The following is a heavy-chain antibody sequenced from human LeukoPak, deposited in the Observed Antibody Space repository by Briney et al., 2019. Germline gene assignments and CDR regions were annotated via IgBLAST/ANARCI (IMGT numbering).Heavy chain of an antibody. V-gene: IGHV3-30*14. J-gene: IGHJ4*02. CDR2: ISYDGSNK. Sequence: GGSLRLSCAASGFTFSSYAMHWVRQAPGKGLEWVAVISYDGSNKYYADSVKGRFTISRDNSKNTLYLQMNSLRAEDTAVYYCARGGSSSWPFDYWGQGTLVTVSS. CDR3: ARGGSSSWPFDY. D-gene: IGHD6-13*01. CDR1: GFTFSSYA.